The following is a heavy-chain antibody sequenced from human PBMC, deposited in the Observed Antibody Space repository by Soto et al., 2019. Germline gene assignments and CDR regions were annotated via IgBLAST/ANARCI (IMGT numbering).Heavy chain of an antibody. D-gene: IGHD3-9*01. V-gene: IGHV3-74*03. CDR2: IKSDGSRI. CDR1: GFIFSDYW. Sequence: EVQLVESGGGLVQPGGSLRLSCVSSGFIFSDYWMYWVRQAPGQGLVWVSRIKSDGSRITYADSVKGRFTISRDNAKNTLNLQMNGLRVEDTAVYYCARDLGKYDRYYFERWGQGTLVTVAS. J-gene: IGHJ4*02. CDR3: ARDLGKYDRYYFER.